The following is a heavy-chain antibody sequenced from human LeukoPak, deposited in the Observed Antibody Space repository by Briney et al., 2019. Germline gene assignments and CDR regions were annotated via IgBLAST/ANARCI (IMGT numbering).Heavy chain of an antibody. V-gene: IGHV3-33*06. Sequence: SGGPLRLSCAASGFTFSSYGMHWVRQAPGKGLEWVAVILSDGSKEFYTDSVKGRFTISRDNSKNTLYLQMNSLRAEDTAVYYCAKALSSSFYYFDLGGRGTLVTVSS. CDR3: AKALSSSFYYFDL. CDR1: GFTFSSYG. J-gene: IGHJ2*01. D-gene: IGHD3-16*02. CDR2: ILSDGSKE.